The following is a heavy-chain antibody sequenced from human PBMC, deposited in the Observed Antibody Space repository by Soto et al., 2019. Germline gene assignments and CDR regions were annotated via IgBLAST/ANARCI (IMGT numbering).Heavy chain of an antibody. CDR3: VKDYSHGRFPDY. J-gene: IGHJ4*02. CDR2: STYVGGTP. CDR1: GFNLKDYG. D-gene: IGHD1-26*01. Sequence: EVDLVESGGGLVQPGGSLRLSCSASGFNLKDYGMHWVRQAPGKGLEQVAASTYVGGTPYYVESVKGRFTVSRDNSKNTLYLQMGSLRPGDTAIYFCVKDYSHGRFPDYWGQGTPVTVSS. V-gene: IGHV3-64D*06.